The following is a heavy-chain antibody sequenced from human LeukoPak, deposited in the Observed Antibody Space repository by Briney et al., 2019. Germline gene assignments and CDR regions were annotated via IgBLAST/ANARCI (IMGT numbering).Heavy chain of an antibody. CDR3: ARGVCSSTSCPGYGMDV. CDR1: GGSFNGYY. Sequence: PSGTLSLTCAVYGGSFNGYYWSWIRQPPGKGLEWIGEINHSGSTNYNPSLKSRVTMSVDTSKNQFSLKLSSVTAADTAVYYCARGVCSSTSCPGYGMDVWGQGTTVTVSS. J-gene: IGHJ6*02. CDR2: INHSGST. V-gene: IGHV4-34*01. D-gene: IGHD2-2*01.